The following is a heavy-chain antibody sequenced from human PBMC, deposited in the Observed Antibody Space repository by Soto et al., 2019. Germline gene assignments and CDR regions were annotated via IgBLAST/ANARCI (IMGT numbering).Heavy chain of an antibody. Sequence: VGSLRISCAASGFTFSSYWMSWVRQAPGKGLEWVANIKQDGSEKYYVDSVKGRFTISRDNAKNSLYLQMNSLRAEDTAVYYCARIPVGATLTYYYGMDVWGQGTTVTVSS. D-gene: IGHD1-26*01. CDR1: GFTFSSYW. CDR2: IKQDGSEK. J-gene: IGHJ6*02. V-gene: IGHV3-7*03. CDR3: ARIPVGATLTYYYGMDV.